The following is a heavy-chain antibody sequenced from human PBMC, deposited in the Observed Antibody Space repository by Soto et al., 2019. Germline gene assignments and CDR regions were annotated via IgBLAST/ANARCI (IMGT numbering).Heavy chain of an antibody. CDR1: GYTFTSYA. J-gene: IGHJ6*02. CDR2: INAGNGNT. V-gene: IGHV1-3*01. Sequence: ASVKVACTASGYTFTSYAMHWVRQAPGQRLEWMGWINAGNGNTKYSQKFQGRVTITRDTSASTAYMELSSLRSEDTAVYYCARDLSPYQLLHNGNYYYYYGMDVWGQGTTVTVSS. CDR3: ARDLSPYQLLHNGNYYYYYGMDV. D-gene: IGHD2-2*01.